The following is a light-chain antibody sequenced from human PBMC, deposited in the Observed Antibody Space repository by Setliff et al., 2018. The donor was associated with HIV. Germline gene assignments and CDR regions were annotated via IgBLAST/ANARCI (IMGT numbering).Light chain of an antibody. Sequence: SYELTQPHSVSVATGQTGPRITCGGNNIGSKSVHWYQQKPGQAPVVVIYYDSDRPSGIPERFSGSNSGNTATLTNSRVEAGDEADYYCQVWDSSSDHPYVFGTGTKVTVL. CDR2: YDS. CDR1: NIGSKS. CDR3: QVWDSSSDHPYV. V-gene: IGLV3-21*01. J-gene: IGLJ1*01.